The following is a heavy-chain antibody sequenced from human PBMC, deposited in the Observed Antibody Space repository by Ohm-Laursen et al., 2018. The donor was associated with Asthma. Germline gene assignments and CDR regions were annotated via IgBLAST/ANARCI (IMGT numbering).Heavy chain of an antibody. D-gene: IGHD2-21*01. CDR3: VRDVVDRFDY. Sequence: ASVKVSCKASGYSVTSYAFSWVRQAPGQRPEWMGWIYIGNTNYAPNFRDRITMTTDTSTNTAYMELRSLTSDDTAAYYCVRDVVDRFDYWGQGSLVIVSS. CDR2: IYIGNT. V-gene: IGHV1-18*04. CDR1: GYSVTSYA. J-gene: IGHJ4*02.